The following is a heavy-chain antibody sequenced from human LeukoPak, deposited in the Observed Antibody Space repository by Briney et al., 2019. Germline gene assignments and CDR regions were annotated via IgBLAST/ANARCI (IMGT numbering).Heavy chain of an antibody. D-gene: IGHD6-19*01. V-gene: IGHV4-34*01. CDR2: INHSGST. Sequence: SETLSLTCAVYGGSFSGYYWSWIRQPPGKGLEWIGEINHSGSTNYNPSLKSRVTISVDTSKNQFSLKLSSVTAADTAVYYCARGLGIAVAGSFFDYWGQGTLVTVSS. CDR3: ARGLGIAVAGSFFDY. CDR1: GGSFSGYY. J-gene: IGHJ4*02.